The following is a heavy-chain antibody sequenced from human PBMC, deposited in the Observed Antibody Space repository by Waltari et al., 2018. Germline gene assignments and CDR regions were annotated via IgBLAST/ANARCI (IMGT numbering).Heavy chain of an antibody. D-gene: IGHD6-19*01. CDR2: VYYSGST. J-gene: IGHJ4*02. V-gene: IGHV4-39*01. Sequence: QLQLQESGPGLVKPSETLSLTCTVSGGAIRSSSYYWGWIRQPPGKGLGWIGSVYYSGSTYYNPSLKSRVTISVDTSKNQFSLKLSSVTAADTAVYYCARLCIAVARYRTFDYWGQGTLVTVSS. CDR3: ARLCIAVARYRTFDY. CDR1: GGAIRSSSYY.